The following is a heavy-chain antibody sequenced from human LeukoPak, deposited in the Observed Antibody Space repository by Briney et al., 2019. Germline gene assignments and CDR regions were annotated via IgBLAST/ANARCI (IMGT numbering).Heavy chain of an antibody. J-gene: IGHJ4*02. CDR2: ISGSGGST. CDR1: GFTFSSYA. D-gene: IGHD3-10*01. Sequence: GGSLRLSCAASGFTFSSYAMSWVRRAPGKGLEWVSAISGSGGSTYYADSVKGRFTISRDNSKNTLYLQMNSLRAEDTAVYYCAKRSPGTMVRGVIYNYWGQGTLVTVSS. V-gene: IGHV3-23*01. CDR3: AKRSPGTMVRGVIYNY.